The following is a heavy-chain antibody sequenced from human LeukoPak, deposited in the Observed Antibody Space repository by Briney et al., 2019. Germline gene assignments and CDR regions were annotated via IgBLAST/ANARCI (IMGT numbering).Heavy chain of an antibody. Sequence: GGSLRLSCAASGFSFSSYAMSWVRQAPGKGLEWVSAISGSGGSTYCGDSVKGRFTISRDNSKNTLYLQMNSLRVEDTAVYYCAKGGRSGSWPFGYWGQGTLVTVSS. CDR2: ISGSGGST. D-gene: IGHD2-15*01. CDR3: AKGGRSGSWPFGY. CDR1: GFSFSSYA. J-gene: IGHJ4*02. V-gene: IGHV3-23*01.